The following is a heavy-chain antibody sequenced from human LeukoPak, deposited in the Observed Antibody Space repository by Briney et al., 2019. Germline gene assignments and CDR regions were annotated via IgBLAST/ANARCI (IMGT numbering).Heavy chain of an antibody. D-gene: IGHD2-21*02. Sequence: GGSLRLSCAASGFTFSDYCMQWVRQPPGKGLEWVANINYHGSDKYLVDSVKGRFTISRDNAKNSLFLQMNSLRDEDTAVYYCTRGDPDYWGQGTLVTVSS. J-gene: IGHJ4*02. CDR3: TRGDPDY. CDR2: INYHGSDK. V-gene: IGHV3-7*01. CDR1: GFTFSDYC.